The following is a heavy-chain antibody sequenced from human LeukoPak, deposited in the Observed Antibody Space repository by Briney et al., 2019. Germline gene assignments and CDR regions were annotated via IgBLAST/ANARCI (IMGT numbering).Heavy chain of an antibody. V-gene: IGHV4-59*01. CDR1: GGSLGTSY. Sequence: PSETLSLTCTVSGGSLGTSYWSWIRQPPGKGLEWIGYIYYSGSTNYNPSLKSRVTISVDTSKNQFSLKLSSVTAADTAVYYCARVQYSYGYGWFDPWGQGTLVTVSS. J-gene: IGHJ5*02. CDR3: ARVQYSYGYGWFDP. D-gene: IGHD5-18*01. CDR2: IYYSGST.